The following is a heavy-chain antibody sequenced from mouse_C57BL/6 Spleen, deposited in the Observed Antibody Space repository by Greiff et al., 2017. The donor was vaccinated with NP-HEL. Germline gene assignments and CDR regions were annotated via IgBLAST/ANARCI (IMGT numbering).Heavy chain of an antibody. D-gene: IGHD1-1*01. V-gene: IGHV1-81*01. Sequence: QLQQSGAELARPGASVKLSCKASGYTFTSYGISWVKQRTGQGLEWIGEIYPRSGNTYYNEKFKGKATLTADKSSSTAYMELRSLTSEDSAVYFCARDYGSSYRYFDVWGTGTTVTVSS. CDR1: GYTFTSYG. CDR2: IYPRSGNT. CDR3: ARDYGSSYRYFDV. J-gene: IGHJ1*03.